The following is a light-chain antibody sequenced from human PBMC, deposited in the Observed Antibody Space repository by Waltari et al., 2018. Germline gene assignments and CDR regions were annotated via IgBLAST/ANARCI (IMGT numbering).Light chain of an antibody. Sequence: DIQMTQSPSSLSASVGDTVTITCRASQGVNNFLVWLQQRPGKAPNSLIYGSSTLQSGVPSRFSGSGYGTDFTLTISSLQPEDIATYYCQQHADYPLTFGGGTRVEIK. V-gene: IGKV1-16*01. CDR3: QQHADYPLT. CDR2: GSS. CDR1: QGVNNF. J-gene: IGKJ4*01.